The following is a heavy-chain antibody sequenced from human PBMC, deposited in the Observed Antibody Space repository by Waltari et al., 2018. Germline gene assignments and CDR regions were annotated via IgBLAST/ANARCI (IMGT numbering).Heavy chain of an antibody. CDR2: MNGEGTIT. V-gene: IGHV3-74*01. CDR1: GFPFSSLW. D-gene: IGHD3-16*02. J-gene: IGHJ4*02. Sequence: EVQLVESGGGLVQPGGSLRLSCAASGFPFSSLWMHWVRQTPGKGLGWVSQMNGEGTITGHANSVEGRFTVSRDNAKNTLFLQMNSLRDEDTAIYYCAKGYIKSLDSWGQGTLVTVSP. CDR3: AKGYIKSLDS.